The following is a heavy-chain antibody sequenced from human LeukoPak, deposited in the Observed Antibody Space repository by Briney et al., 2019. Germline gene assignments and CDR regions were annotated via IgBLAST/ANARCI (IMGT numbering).Heavy chain of an antibody. Sequence: GASVKVSCKASGYTFTSYGISWVRPAPGQGLEWMGWISAYNGNTNYAQKFQGRVTMTTDTSTSTAYMELRSLRSDDTAVYYCARWGPDYEYSSRYYYYMDVWGKGTTVTVS. V-gene: IGHV1-18*01. D-gene: IGHD6-13*01. CDR2: ISAYNGNT. CDR3: ARWGPDYEYSSRYYYYMDV. CDR1: GYTFTSYG. J-gene: IGHJ6*03.